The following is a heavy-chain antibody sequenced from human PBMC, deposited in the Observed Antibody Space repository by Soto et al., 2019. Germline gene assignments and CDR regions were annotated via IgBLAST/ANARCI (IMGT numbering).Heavy chain of an antibody. CDR2: IDGSGGIT. CDR3: VKNSGWFNT. Sequence: QLLQSGGGLVQPGGSLTLSCAASGFTFGTTDMSWVRQAPGEGLEWVSTIDGSGGITYYADSVKGRFTISRDNSRNTVYLQMNSLRGDDTAPYYCVKNSGWFNTWGQGALVTVPS. D-gene: IGHD3-10*01. J-gene: IGHJ5*02. CDR1: GFTFGTTD. V-gene: IGHV3-23*01.